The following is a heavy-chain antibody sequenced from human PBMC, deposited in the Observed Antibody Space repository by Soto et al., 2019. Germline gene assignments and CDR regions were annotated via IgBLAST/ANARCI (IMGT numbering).Heavy chain of an antibody. CDR1: DDSITSRNYY. CDR2: IHYSGNT. V-gene: IGHV4-30-4*01. J-gene: IGHJ5*02. D-gene: IGHD5-12*01. CDR3: ARNYRDGYDS. Sequence: QVQLQESGPGLVKPSQTLSLTRTVSDDSITSRNYYWNWIRQTPGKGLESIGYIHYSGNTYYNPSLTSRVTISLDTSNHQFSLKLNSVPAADTAVYYCARNYRDGYDSWGRGTLVTVSS.